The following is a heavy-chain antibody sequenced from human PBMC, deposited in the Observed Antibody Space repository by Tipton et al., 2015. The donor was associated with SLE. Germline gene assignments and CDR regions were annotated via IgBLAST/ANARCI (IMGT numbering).Heavy chain of an antibody. CDR3: ARVGSYLGSDY. J-gene: IGHJ4*02. D-gene: IGHD1-26*01. V-gene: IGHV4-34*01. Sequence: TLSLTCAVYGGSFSGYYWSWIRQPPGKGLEWIGEINHSGSTNYNPSLKSRVTISVDTSKNQFSLKLSSVTAADTAVYYCARVGSYLGSDYWGQGTLVTVSS. CDR2: INHSGST. CDR1: GGSFSGYY.